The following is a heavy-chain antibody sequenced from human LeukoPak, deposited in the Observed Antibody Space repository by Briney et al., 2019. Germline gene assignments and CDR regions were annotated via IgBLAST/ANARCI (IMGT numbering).Heavy chain of an antibody. CDR1: GYRFTSYW. D-gene: IGHD6-13*01. J-gene: IGHJ4*02. V-gene: IGHV5-51*01. CDR3: ARHLYSGNWYAHDY. CDR2: IYPGDSDT. Sequence: GESLQISFQGSGYRFTSYWIAWVRPMPGKGREWMGIIYPGDSDTRYSPSFQGQVTISADKSISTAYLQWRSLKASDTAMYYCARHLYSGNWYAHDYWGQGTLVTVSS.